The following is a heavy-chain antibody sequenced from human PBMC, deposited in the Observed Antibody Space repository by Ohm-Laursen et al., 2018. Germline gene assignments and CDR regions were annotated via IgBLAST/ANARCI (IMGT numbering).Heavy chain of an antibody. V-gene: IGHV4-59*08. J-gene: IGHJ4*02. CDR1: GGAFSGYY. Sequence: SDTLSLTCAVYGGAFSGYYWSWIRQPPGKGLEWIGYIYYSGSTNYNPSLKSRVTISVDTSKNQFSLKLSSVTAADTAVYYCARGYYYGSGSYYNHFDYWGQGTLVTVSS. CDR3: ARGYYYGSGSYYNHFDY. D-gene: IGHD3-10*01. CDR2: IYYSGST.